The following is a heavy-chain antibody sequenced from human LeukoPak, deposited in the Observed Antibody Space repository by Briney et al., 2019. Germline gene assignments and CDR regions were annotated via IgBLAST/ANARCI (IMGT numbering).Heavy chain of an antibody. CDR2: IRYDGSNK. Sequence: PGGSLRLSCAASGFTFSSYGMHWVRQAPGKGLEWVAFIRYDGSNKYYADSVKGRFTISRDNSKNTLYLQMNSLRAEDTAVYYCAKDSPAFPYYFDYWGQGTLVTVSS. D-gene: IGHD2-21*01. CDR3: AKDSPAFPYYFDY. CDR1: GFTFSSYG. V-gene: IGHV3-30*02. J-gene: IGHJ4*02.